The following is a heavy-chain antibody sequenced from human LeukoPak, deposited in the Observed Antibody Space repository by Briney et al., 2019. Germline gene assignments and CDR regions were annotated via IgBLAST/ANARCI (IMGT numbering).Heavy chain of an antibody. CDR3: ARRPDYLDV. Sequence: GPSVTVSCKASVYTFTSYGISWVRQAPGQGLEWMGWISAYNGNTNYAQKLQGRVTLTTDTSTSTAYMELRSLRSDDTAVYYCARRPDYLDVWGKGTTVTVSS. CDR1: VYTFTSYG. J-gene: IGHJ6*03. D-gene: IGHD2-2*01. V-gene: IGHV1-18*01. CDR2: ISAYNGNT.